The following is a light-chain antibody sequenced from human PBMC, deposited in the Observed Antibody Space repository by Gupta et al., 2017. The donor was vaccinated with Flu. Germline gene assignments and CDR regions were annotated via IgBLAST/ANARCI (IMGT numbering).Light chain of an antibody. V-gene: IGLV1-44*01. CDR1: SPNIGSNT. Sequence: SVLTQPPSASGTPGQRVTISCSGSSPNIGSNTVNWYQQLPGTAPKLLIYSNDRRPSGVPDRFSGSKSGTSASLTISGLQSEDEADYYCAAWDDSLNGWVFGGGTKLTVL. CDR3: AAWDDSLNGWV. CDR2: SND. J-gene: IGLJ3*02.